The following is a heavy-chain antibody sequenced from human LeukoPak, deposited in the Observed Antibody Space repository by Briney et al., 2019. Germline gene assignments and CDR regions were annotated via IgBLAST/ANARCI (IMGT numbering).Heavy chain of an antibody. J-gene: IGHJ4*02. Sequence: GGSLRLSCAASGFTFSSYALSWVRQTPGKGLEWVSGISGTGERTSYADSVKGRFAISRDNSQNTLYLQMDSLRAEDTAVYYCAREPGTTLLTRLYLWGQGTLVTVSS. D-gene: IGHD3-10*01. V-gene: IGHV3-23*01. CDR3: AREPGTTLLTRLYL. CDR2: ISGTGERT. CDR1: GFTFSSYA.